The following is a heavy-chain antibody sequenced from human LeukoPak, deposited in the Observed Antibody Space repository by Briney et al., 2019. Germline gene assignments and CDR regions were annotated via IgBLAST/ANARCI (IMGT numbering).Heavy chain of an antibody. Sequence: GGTLRLSCAASGFTFSSYGMSWVRQAQGKGREWVSAISESGGSTFYADSVKGRFTISRDNSKNTLYLLMNSLRAEDTAVYYCAKGITGTGSYSVADHWGQGILVTVSS. CDR3: AKGITGTGSYSVADH. CDR1: GFTFSSYG. CDR2: ISESGGST. D-gene: IGHD1-26*01. V-gene: IGHV3-23*01. J-gene: IGHJ4*02.